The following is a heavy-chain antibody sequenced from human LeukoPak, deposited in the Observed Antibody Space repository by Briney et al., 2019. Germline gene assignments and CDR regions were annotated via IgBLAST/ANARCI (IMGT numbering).Heavy chain of an antibody. D-gene: IGHD3-10*01. CDR2: ISPSGDIT. CDR3: AKDDAWLRFGE. CDR1: GFTFSNHG. V-gene: IGHV3-23*01. J-gene: IGHJ4*02. Sequence: PGGSLRLSCAASGFTFSNHGMNWVRQVPGKGLEWVSGISPSGDITYYADSVKGRFTISRDNFKNTLYLEVISLTAEDTAVYYCAKDDAWLRFGEWSQGTLVTVSS.